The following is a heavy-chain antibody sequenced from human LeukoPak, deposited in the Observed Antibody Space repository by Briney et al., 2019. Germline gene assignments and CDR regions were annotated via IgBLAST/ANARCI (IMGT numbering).Heavy chain of an antibody. CDR1: GFTFSDYY. J-gene: IGHJ6*02. Sequence: PGGSLRLSCAASGFTFSDYYMSWIRQAPGKGREWVSYISSSGSTIYYADSMKGRFTISRDNAKNSLYLQMNSLRAEDTAVYYCARDLWTNDFWSGYPRYYYGMDVWGQGTTVTVSS. V-gene: IGHV3-11*01. CDR2: ISSSGSTI. CDR3: ARDLWTNDFWSGYPRYYYGMDV. D-gene: IGHD3-3*01.